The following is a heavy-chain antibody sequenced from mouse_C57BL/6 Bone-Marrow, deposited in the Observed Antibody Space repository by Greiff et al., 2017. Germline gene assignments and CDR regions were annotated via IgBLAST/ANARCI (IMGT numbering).Heavy chain of an antibody. CDR1: GYTFTSYW. CDR2: IHPSDSDT. J-gene: IGHJ4*01. Sequence: VQLQQPGAELVKPGASVKVSCKASGYTFTSYWMHWVKQRPGQGLEWIGRIHPSDSDTNYNQKFKGKATLTVDKSSSTAYMQLSSLTSEDSAVYYCAIRRCMVKDAMDYWGQGTSVTVSS. V-gene: IGHV1-74*01. CDR3: AIRRCMVKDAMDY. D-gene: IGHD2-2*01.